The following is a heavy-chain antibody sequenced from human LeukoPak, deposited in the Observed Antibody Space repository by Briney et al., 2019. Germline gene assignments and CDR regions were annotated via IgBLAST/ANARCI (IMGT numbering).Heavy chain of an antibody. CDR1: GYTFTSYA. Sequence: GASVKVSCKASGYTFTSYAMHWVRQAPGQRLEWMGWINAGKGNTKYSQKFQGRVTITRDTSASTAYMELSSLRSEDTAVYYCASNYYGSGSYDYWGQGTLVTVSS. D-gene: IGHD3-10*01. V-gene: IGHV1-3*01. J-gene: IGHJ4*02. CDR3: ASNYYGSGSYDY. CDR2: INAGKGNT.